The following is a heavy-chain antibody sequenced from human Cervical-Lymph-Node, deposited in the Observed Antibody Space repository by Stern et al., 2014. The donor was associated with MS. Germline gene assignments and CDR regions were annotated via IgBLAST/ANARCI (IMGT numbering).Heavy chain of an antibody. J-gene: IGHJ4*02. CDR1: GFKFSIYW. D-gene: IGHD1-14*01. CDR2: IYPGDSET. Sequence: MQLVQSGAELIRPGESLKISCKGSGFKFSIYWIAWVRQMPGKDLEWLGIIYPGDSETSYSQSFQGQVTMSADKSPSTAYLQWISLNASDPAMYFCARQTTAWASDVWGQGTLVTVSS. CDR3: ARQTTAWASDV. V-gene: IGHV5-51*01.